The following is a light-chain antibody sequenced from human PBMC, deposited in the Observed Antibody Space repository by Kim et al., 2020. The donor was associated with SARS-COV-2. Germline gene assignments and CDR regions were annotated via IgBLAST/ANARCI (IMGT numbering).Light chain of an antibody. CDR3: AAWDDSLNGLVV. CDR1: RSNIGSNS. J-gene: IGLJ2*01. V-gene: IGLV1-44*01. Sequence: QRVTISCSGSRSNIGSNSVNWYQQHPETAPKLLIYSSNQRPSGVPDRFSGSKSGTSASLAISGLQSEDEADYYCAAWDDSLNGLVVFGGGTKLTVL. CDR2: SSN.